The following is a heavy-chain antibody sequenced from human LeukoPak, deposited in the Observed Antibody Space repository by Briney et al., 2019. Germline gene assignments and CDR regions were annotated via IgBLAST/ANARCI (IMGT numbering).Heavy chain of an antibody. V-gene: IGHV3-23*01. D-gene: IGHD4-23*01. Sequence: GGSLRLSCEASGFTFSAYAMTWVRQAPGKGLQWVSSISGDSDYTYHADSVKGRFTISRDNSKNTMYLQMTSLRPDDTALYYCTKGPYLTTVASFFDPWGQGTLVTVSS. CDR2: ISGDSDYT. CDR1: GFTFSAYA. J-gene: IGHJ5*02. CDR3: TKGPYLTTVASFFDP.